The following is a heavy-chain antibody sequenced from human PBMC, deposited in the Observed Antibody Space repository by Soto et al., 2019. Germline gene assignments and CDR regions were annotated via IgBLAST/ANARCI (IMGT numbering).Heavy chain of an antibody. V-gene: IGHV3-48*01. J-gene: IGHJ6*03. Sequence: GGSLRLSCASSGFTFSSYSMDWVRQAPGKGLEWVSYISSGSSTIYYADSVKGRFTISRDNAKNSLYLQMDSLRAEDTAVYYATRSAYMDVWGTGTTVTVSS. CDR2: ISSGSSTI. D-gene: IGHD2-2*01. CDR3: TRSAYMDV. CDR1: GFTFSSYS.